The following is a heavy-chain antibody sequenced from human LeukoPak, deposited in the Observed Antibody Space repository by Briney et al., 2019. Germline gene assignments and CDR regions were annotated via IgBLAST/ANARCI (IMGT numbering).Heavy chain of an antibody. V-gene: IGHV3-21*01. D-gene: IGHD3-3*01. J-gene: IGHJ5*02. CDR2: ISSSSSYI. Sequence: PGGSLRLSCAASGFTFSSYAMSWVRQAPGKGLEWVSSISSSSSYIYYADSVKGRFTISRDNAKNSLYLQMNSLRAEDTAVYYCARDFGAYYDFWSGSAFFDPWGQGTLVTVSS. CDR3: ARDFGAYYDFWSGSAFFDP. CDR1: GFTFSSYA.